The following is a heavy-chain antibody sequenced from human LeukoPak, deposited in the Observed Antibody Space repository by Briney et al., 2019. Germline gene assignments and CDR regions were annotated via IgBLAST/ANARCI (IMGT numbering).Heavy chain of an antibody. D-gene: IGHD6-13*01. J-gene: IGHJ6*03. CDR1: RFTFSNYW. CDR3: ARGYSSSWYDYYYYMDV. Sequence: GGSLRLSSAVSRFTFSNYWMHWVRQAPGKGLVWVSRINSDGSGTSYADSVKGRFTISRDNAKNTLYLQMNSLRAEDTAVYYCARGYSSSWYDYYYYMDVWGKGTTVTVSS. V-gene: IGHV3-74*01. CDR2: INSDGSGT.